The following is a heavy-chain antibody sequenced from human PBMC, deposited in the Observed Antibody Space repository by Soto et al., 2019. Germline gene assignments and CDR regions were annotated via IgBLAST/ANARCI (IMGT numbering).Heavy chain of an antibody. J-gene: IGHJ6*02. CDR3: ARAHPYYYGSGSYYRRKVYYYYGMDV. Sequence: ASVKVSCKASGYTFTGYYMHWVRQAPGQGLEWMGWINPNSGGTNYAQKFQGWVTMTRDTSISTAYMELSRLRSDDTAVYYCARAHPYYYGSGSYYRRKVYYYYGMDVWGQGTTVTVSS. CDR2: INPNSGGT. V-gene: IGHV1-2*04. D-gene: IGHD3-10*01. CDR1: GYTFTGYY.